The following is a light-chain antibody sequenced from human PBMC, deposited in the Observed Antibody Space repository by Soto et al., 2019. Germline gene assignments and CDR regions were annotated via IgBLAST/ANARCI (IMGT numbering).Light chain of an antibody. Sequence: DIQLTQSPSFLSASIGDRVTITCRASEGIDSYLAWYQQKPGKAPRLLIYAASALQSGVPSRFSGSGSGTEFTLPLGGLESEDFATYYCAQLRSYPRTFGPGTKVDIK. CDR2: AAS. CDR3: AQLRSYPRT. CDR1: EGIDSY. J-gene: IGKJ3*01. V-gene: IGKV1-9*01.